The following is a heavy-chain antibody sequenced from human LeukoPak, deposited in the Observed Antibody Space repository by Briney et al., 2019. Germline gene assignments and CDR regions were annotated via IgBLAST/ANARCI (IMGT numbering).Heavy chain of an antibody. V-gene: IGHV4-34*01. J-gene: IGHJ4*02. Sequence: PSETLSLTCAVYGGSFSGYYWSWLRQPPGKGREGIGEINNSGSTNYNPSLKSRVTISVDTSKNQFSLKLSSVTPADTAVYYCARGIQLWLRDFAYWGQGTLVTVSS. CDR3: ARGIQLWLRDFAY. D-gene: IGHD5-18*01. CDR2: INNSGST. CDR1: GGSFSGYY.